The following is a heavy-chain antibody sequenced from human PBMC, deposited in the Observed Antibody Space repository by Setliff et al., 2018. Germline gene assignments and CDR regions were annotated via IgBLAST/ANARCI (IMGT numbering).Heavy chain of an antibody. CDR2: ISPHNGNT. D-gene: IGHD6-13*01. V-gene: IGHV1-18*01. CDR3: ARAGDAAAGRKGVFEY. Sequence: ASVKVSCKASGYTFTDFGVSWVRQAPGQGLEWVGWISPHNGNTYYAPKFQGTVLMTADTSTGTVYMELTSLKSEDTAVYYCARAGDAAAGRKGVFEYWGQGSLVTVSS. J-gene: IGHJ4*02. CDR1: GYTFTDFG.